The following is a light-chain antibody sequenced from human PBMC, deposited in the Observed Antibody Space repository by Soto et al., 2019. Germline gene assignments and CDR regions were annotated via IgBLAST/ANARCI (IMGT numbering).Light chain of an antibody. CDR3: QQYNNWPFS. J-gene: IGKJ5*01. CDR2: GSF. V-gene: IGKV3-15*01. CDR1: QSVDNN. Sequence: EIVLTQSPATLSLSPGERATLSCRASQSVDNNVAWYQQKPGQAPRLLIVGSFARATGIPARFSGSGSGSEFTLTISGLQSEDFALYFCQQYNNWPFSFGQGTRLEIK.